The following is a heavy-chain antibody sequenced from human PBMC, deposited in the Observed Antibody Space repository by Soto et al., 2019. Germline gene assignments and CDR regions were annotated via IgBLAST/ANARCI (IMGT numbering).Heavy chain of an antibody. CDR2: INHSGST. CDR1: GVSFSGYY. Sequence: PSETLSLTCAVYGVSFSGYYWSWIRQPPGKGLEWIGEINHSGSTNYNPSLKSRVTISVDTSKNQFSLKLSSVTAADTAVYYCARGAYCTNGVCFWTWFDPWGQGTLVTVSP. J-gene: IGHJ5*02. D-gene: IGHD2-8*01. V-gene: IGHV4-34*01. CDR3: ARGAYCTNGVCFWTWFDP.